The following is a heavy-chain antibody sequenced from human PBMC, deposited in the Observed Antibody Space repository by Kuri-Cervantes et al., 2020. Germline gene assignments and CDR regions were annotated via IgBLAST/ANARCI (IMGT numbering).Heavy chain of an antibody. CDR1: GYTFTGYY. V-gene: IGHV1-2*02. CDR2: INPNTGGT. Sequence: ASVKVSCKASGYTFTGYYIYWVRQAPGQGLEWMGWINPNTGGTKYAQRSQGRVTMTRDTSINTAYMQLSSLTSDDTAVYYCARTHLLLWVGEDDSFGIWGQGTMVTVSS. D-gene: IGHD3-10*01. CDR3: ARTHLLLWVGEDDSFGI. J-gene: IGHJ3*02.